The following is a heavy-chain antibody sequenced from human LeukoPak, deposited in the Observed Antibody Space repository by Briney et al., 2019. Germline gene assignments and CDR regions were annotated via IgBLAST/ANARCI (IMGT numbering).Heavy chain of an antibody. CDR2: ISYDGSNK. J-gene: IGHJ4*02. CDR3: AREHSYYYDSGGYPDY. D-gene: IGHD3-22*01. V-gene: IGHV3-30*01. CDR1: GFTFSSYA. Sequence: GGSLRLSCAASGFTFSSYAMHWVRQAAGKGLEWVAVISYDGSNKYYADSVKGRFTISRDNSKNTLYLQMNSLRAEETAVYYCAREHSYYYDSGGYPDYWGQGTLVTVSS.